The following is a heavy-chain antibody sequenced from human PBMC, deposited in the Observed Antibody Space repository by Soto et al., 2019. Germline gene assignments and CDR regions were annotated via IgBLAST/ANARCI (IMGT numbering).Heavy chain of an antibody. D-gene: IGHD1-26*01. V-gene: IGHV1-18*01. J-gene: IGHJ4*02. CDR2: ISAYNGNT. CDR3: ARNLRGGPYFDY. Sequence: GASVKVSCKASGYTFTSYGISWVRQAPGQGLEWMGWISAYNGNTNYAQKLQGRLTMTTDTFTSTAYMELRSLRSDDTAVYYCARNLRGGPYFDYWGQGTLVTVSS. CDR1: GYTFTSYG.